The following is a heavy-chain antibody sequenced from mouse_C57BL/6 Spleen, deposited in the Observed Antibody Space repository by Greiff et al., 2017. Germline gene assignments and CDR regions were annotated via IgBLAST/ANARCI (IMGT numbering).Heavy chain of an antibody. CDR3: ARSRGFNWLDY. D-gene: IGHD4-1*01. CDR2: LVPSDSST. J-gene: IGHJ2*01. CDR1: GYTFTSYW. V-gene: IGHV1-69*01. Sequence: QVQLQQPGAALVMPGASVKLSCKASGYTFTSYWMHWVKQRPGQGLEWIGELVPSDSSTNYNQKCKGKSTLTVDKSSSTADMQLISLTSEDSAVYYCARSRGFNWLDYWRQGTTLTVSS.